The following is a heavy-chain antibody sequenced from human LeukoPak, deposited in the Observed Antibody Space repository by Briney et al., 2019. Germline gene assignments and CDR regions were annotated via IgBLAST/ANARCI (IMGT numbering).Heavy chain of an antibody. CDR1: GYNFSSYF. V-gene: IGHV1-2*02. CDR2: INSRSGGT. D-gene: IGHD3-10*01. J-gene: IGHJ4*02. Sequence: GASVKVSCKASGYNFSSYFIHWVRQAPGQGLEWMGIINSRSGGTSYAQKFQGRGIMTRDTFISTAYMELSRLRSDDTAVYYCARLGYGSGSLGGWGQGTLVTVSS. CDR3: ARLGYGSGSLGG.